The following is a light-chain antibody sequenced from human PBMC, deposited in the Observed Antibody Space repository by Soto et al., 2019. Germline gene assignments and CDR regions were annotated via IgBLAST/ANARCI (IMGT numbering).Light chain of an antibody. CDR3: RSYTTGGSLV. CDR1: SSDVGGYNY. V-gene: IGLV2-14*01. CDR2: DVS. J-gene: IGLJ2*01. Sequence: QSALTQPASVSGSPGQSITISCTGTSSDVGGYNYVSWYQQHPGKDPKLMIYDVSNRPSGVSNRFSGSKSGNTASLTISGLQAEDEADDYCRSYTTGGSLVFGGGTKLTVL.